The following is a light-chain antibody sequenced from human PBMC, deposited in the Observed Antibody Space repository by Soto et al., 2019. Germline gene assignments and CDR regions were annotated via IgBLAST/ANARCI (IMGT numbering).Light chain of an antibody. CDR1: QSINSD. CDR3: QQSYSDPRT. CDR2: GAS. J-gene: IGKJ1*01. Sequence: DIQMTQSPSSLSASVGDRVTITCRASQSINSDLNWYQQKPGKAPTLLLYGASSLQSGVSSRFSGSGSKTDFTLTISRLQPEDSATYHCQQSYSDPRTFGQWTKVEIK. V-gene: IGKV1-39*01.